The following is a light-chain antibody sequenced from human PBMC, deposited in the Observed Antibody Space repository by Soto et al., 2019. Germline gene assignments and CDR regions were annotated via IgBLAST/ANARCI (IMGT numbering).Light chain of an antibody. Sequence: QSALTQPASVSGSPGQSITISCTGTSSDVGNYNLVSWYQQHPGKAPKLMIYEVSKRPSGVSNRFSGSKSGNTASLTISGLQAEDEADYCCCSYAGSSTWVFGGGTKVTVL. J-gene: IGLJ3*02. CDR1: SSDVGNYNL. CDR3: CSYAGSSTWV. CDR2: EVS. V-gene: IGLV2-23*02.